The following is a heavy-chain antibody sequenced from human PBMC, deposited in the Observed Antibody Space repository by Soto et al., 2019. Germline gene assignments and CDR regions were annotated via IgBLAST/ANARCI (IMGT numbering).Heavy chain of an antibody. Sequence: QVQLVQSGAEVKKPGASVKVSCKASGYTFTSYGITWVRQAPGQGLEWMGWISAYNGNTKYAQKLQGRVTMTTDTSTSPAYIELRSLRSDVTAGYYCASYAAIGRNDYWGQGTLVTVSS. V-gene: IGHV1-18*01. CDR1: GYTFTSYG. J-gene: IGHJ4*02. D-gene: IGHD1-1*01. CDR2: ISAYNGNT. CDR3: ASYAAIGRNDY.